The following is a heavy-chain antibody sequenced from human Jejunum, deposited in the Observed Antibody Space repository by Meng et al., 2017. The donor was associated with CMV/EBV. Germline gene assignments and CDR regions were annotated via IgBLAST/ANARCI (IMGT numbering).Heavy chain of an antibody. CDR3: ASDRGYSSGWGVFDY. CDR2: IYYSGAS. CDR1: CGSISSGDDY. Sequence: GQRLMNPPRPPLSLSLSTCGSISSGDDYCSWFRQSPAKGLEWIGCIYYSGASYSTPSLRSRVIMSMDTSTNQFSLRLNSVTAADTAVYYCASDRGYSSGWGVFDYWGRGTLVTVSS. J-gene: IGHJ4*02. V-gene: IGHV4-30-4*01. D-gene: IGHD6-19*01.